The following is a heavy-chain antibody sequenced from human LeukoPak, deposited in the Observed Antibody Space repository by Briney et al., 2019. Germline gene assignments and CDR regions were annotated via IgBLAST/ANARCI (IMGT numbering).Heavy chain of an antibody. Sequence: PGRSLRLSCAASGFTFSSYGMHWVRQAPGKGLEWVAVISYDGSNKYYADSVKGRFTISRDNSKNTLYLQMNSLRAEDTAAYYCANLSELDYWGQGTLVTVSS. V-gene: IGHV3-30*18. CDR2: ISYDGSNK. CDR3: ANLSELDY. J-gene: IGHJ4*02. CDR1: GFTFSSYG.